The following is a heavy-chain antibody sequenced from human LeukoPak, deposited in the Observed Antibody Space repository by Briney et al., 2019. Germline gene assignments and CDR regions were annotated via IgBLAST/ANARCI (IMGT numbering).Heavy chain of an antibody. Sequence: GGSLRLSCAASGFTFSSYEMNWVRQAPGKGLEWVSYISSGGSTINYADSLKGRFTISRDNAKNSLYLQMNSLRAEDTAVYYCARDDYSSSWYYLDYWGQETLVTVSS. CDR1: GFTFSSYE. CDR3: ARDDYSSSWYYLDY. V-gene: IGHV3-48*03. J-gene: IGHJ4*02. D-gene: IGHD6-13*01. CDR2: ISSGGSTI.